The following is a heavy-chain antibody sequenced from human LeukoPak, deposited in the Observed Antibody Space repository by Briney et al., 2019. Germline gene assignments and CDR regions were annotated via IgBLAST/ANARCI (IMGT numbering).Heavy chain of an antibody. V-gene: IGHV4-4*07. D-gene: IGHD3-10*01. CDR1: GGSISSYY. CDR2: IYTSGST. J-gene: IGHJ6*03. Sequence: SETLSLTCTVSGGSISSYYWSWIRQPAGKGLEWIGRIYTSGSTNYNPSLKSRVTISVDKSKNQFSLKLSSVTAADTAVYYCARSGVLRPVYYYYMDVWGKGTTVTVSS. CDR3: ARSGVLRPVYYYYMDV.